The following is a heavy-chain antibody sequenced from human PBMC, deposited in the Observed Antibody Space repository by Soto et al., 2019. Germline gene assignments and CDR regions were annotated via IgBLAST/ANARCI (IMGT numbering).Heavy chain of an antibody. J-gene: IGHJ6*02. Sequence: GGSLRLSCAASGFTFDDYTMHWVRQAPGKGLEWVSLISWDGGSTYYADSVKGRFTISRDNSKNSLYLQMNSLRTEDTALYYCAKGGVYSSSLDYYYYGMDVWGQGTTVTVSS. CDR3: AKGGVYSSSLDYYYYGMDV. CDR2: ISWDGGST. D-gene: IGHD6-6*01. CDR1: GFTFDDYT. V-gene: IGHV3-43*01.